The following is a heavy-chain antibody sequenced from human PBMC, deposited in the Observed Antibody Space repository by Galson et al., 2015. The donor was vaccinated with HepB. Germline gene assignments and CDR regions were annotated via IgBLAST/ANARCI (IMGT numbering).Heavy chain of an antibody. CDR3: ARGGSSPPNY. CDR1: GYTFSSYA. J-gene: IGHJ4*02. D-gene: IGHD6-13*01. V-gene: IGHV7-4-1*02. Sequence: SVKVSCKASGYTFSSYALNWMRQAPRQGLEWMGWIDTNTGNPSYARGFTGRFVFSLDTSVSTAYLQINSLKTDDTAVYYCARGGSSPPNYWGQGTLVTVSS. CDR2: IDTNTGNP.